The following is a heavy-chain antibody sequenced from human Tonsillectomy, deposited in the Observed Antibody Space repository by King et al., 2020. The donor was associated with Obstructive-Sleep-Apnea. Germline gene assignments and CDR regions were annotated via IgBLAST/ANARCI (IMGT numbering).Heavy chain of an antibody. D-gene: IGHD1-1*01. Sequence: VQLVESGGGLVQPGGSLRLSCAASGFTFSNYDMNWVRQAPGKGLQWVSYISSSSSTIYYADSVKGRFTISRDNAKNSLYLEMNSLRGEDTALYYCARARYNYGCDYWGQGTLVTVSS. CDR3: ARARYNYGCDY. J-gene: IGHJ4*02. V-gene: IGHV3-48*04. CDR2: ISSSSSTI. CDR1: GFTFSNYD.